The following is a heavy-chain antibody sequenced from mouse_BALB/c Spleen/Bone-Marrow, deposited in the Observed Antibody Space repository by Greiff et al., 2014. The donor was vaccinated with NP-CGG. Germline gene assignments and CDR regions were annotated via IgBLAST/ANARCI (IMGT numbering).Heavy chain of an antibody. CDR3: ARSGSSSGHFDY. J-gene: IGHJ2*01. CDR2: ISSGSSTI. Sequence: EVQLVESGGGLVQPGGSRKLSCAASGFTFSSFGMHWVRQAPEKGLEWVAYISSGSSTIYYADTVMGRFTISRDNPKNTLFLQMTSLMSEDTAMYYCARSGSSSGHFDYWGQGTTLTVSS. V-gene: IGHV5-17*02. D-gene: IGHD1-1*01. CDR1: GFTFSSFG.